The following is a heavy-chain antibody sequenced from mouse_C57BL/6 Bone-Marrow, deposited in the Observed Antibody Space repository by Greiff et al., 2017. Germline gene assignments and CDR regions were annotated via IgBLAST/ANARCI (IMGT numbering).Heavy chain of an antibody. D-gene: IGHD2-4*01. CDR2: MHPNGGSP. J-gene: IGHJ4*01. CDR3: ARSYDYGDYTMDY. V-gene: IGHV1-64*01. CDR1: GYTFTNYW. Sequence: QVHVKQPGAELVKPGASVKLSCKASGYTFTNYWMHWVKQRPGQGLEWIGMMHPNGGSPDYNEKFKSEATLRVDKSSRTAYMELSSLTSEDSAVYYCARSYDYGDYTMDYWGQGTSVTVSS.